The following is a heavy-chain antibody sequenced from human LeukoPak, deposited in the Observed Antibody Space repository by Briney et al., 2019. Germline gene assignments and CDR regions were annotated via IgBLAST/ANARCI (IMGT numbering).Heavy chain of an antibody. CDR2: ISSSSSYI. CDR1: GFTFSSYS. V-gene: IGHV3-21*01. D-gene: IGHD3-9*01. CDR3: ARDRLVGYYDILTGYPNNWFDP. J-gene: IGHJ5*02. Sequence: GGSLRLSCAASGFTFSSYSMNWVRQAPGKGLEWVSSISSSSSYIYYADSVKGRFTISRDNAKNSLYLQMDSLRAEDTAVYYCARDRLVGYYDILTGYPNNWFDPWGQGTLVTVSS.